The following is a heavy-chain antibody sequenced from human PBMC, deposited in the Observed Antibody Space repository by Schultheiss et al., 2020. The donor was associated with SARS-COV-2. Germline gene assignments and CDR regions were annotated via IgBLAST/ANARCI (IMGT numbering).Heavy chain of an antibody. J-gene: IGHJ4*01. CDR1: GGSFSGYY. CDR2: INHSGST. D-gene: IGHD6-13*01. Sequence: SETLSLTCAVYGGSFSGYYWSWIRQPPGKGLEWIGEINHSGSTNYNPSLKSRVTISVDTSKNQFSLKLSSVTAADTAVYYCAREGWQQLVDYWGHGTLVTVSS. CDR3: AREGWQQLVDY. V-gene: IGHV4-34*01.